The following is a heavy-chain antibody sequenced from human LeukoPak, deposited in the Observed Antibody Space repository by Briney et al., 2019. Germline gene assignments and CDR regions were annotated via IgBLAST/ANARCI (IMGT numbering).Heavy chain of an antibody. CDR2: IYSGGST. CDR3: IRDYSSAHYDAFEI. Sequence: GGSLGLSCAASGFTVSSNYMSWVRQAPGKGLEWVSVIYSGGSTYYADSVKGRFTISRDYTTNSLYLQMNSLKTEDTAVYYCIRDYSSAHYDAFEIWGQGTMVTVAS. D-gene: IGHD3-22*01. V-gene: IGHV3-53*01. CDR1: GFTVSSNY. J-gene: IGHJ3*02.